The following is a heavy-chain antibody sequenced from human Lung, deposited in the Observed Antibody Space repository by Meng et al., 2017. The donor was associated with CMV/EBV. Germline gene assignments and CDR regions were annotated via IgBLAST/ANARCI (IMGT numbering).Heavy chain of an antibody. Sequence: GGSXRLXCAASGFTFRSYSMNWVRQAPGKGLEWVSYISGSSSYIYSADSVKGRFTISRDNAKNSLYLQINSLRAEDTAVYYCARDLRLLGVRYYGIDVWGQGTTVTVSS. CDR2: ISGSSSYI. V-gene: IGHV3-21*01. CDR3: ARDLRLLGVRYYGIDV. D-gene: IGHD5/OR15-5a*01. J-gene: IGHJ6*01. CDR1: GFTFRSYS.